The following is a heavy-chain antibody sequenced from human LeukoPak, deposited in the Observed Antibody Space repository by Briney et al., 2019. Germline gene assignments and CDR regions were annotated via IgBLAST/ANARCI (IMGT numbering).Heavy chain of an antibody. CDR2: IIPIFGTA. CDR1: GGTFSSYA. J-gene: IGHJ4*02. V-gene: IGHV1-69*13. CDR3: AGEGRGYSYGSIDY. D-gene: IGHD5-18*01. Sequence: ASVKVSCKASGGTFSSYAISWVRQAPGQGLEWMGGIIPIFGTANYAQKFQGRVTITADESTSTAYMELSSLRSEDTAVYYCAGEGRGYSYGSIDYWGQGTLVTVSS.